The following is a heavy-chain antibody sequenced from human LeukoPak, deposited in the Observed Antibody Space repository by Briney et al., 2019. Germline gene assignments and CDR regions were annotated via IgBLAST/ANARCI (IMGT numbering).Heavy chain of an antibody. V-gene: IGHV3-23*01. CDR2: ISGSGGST. CDR1: GFTFSSYA. Sequence: GGSLRLSCAASGFTFSSYAMSWVRQAPGEALEWVSAISGSGGSTYYADSVKGRFTISRDNSKNTLYLQMNSLRAEDTAVYYCAKRKGIAAAVDFDYWGQGTLVTVSS. CDR3: AKRKGIAAAVDFDY. D-gene: IGHD6-13*01. J-gene: IGHJ4*02.